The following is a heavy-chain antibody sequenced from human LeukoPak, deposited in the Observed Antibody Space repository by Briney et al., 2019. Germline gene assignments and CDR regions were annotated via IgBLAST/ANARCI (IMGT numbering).Heavy chain of an antibody. CDR2: IYSGGRT. CDR3: ARDLSIAVFDY. Sequence: PGGSLRLSCAASGFTVITNYMSWVRQAPGKRLEWVSVIYSGGRTYYADSVKGRFTISRDNSKNTLYFQMNSLRAEDTAVYYCARDLSIAVFDYWGQGTLVTVSS. CDR1: GFTVITNY. V-gene: IGHV3-66*01. D-gene: IGHD6-19*01. J-gene: IGHJ4*02.